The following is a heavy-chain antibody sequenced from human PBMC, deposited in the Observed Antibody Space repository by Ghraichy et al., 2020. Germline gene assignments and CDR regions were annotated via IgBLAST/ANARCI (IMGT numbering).Heavy chain of an antibody. CDR1: GFTFSDYY. CDR3: ARGSVVPAASYYYYYMDV. J-gene: IGHJ6*03. V-gene: IGHV3-11*05. CDR2: ISSSSSYT. D-gene: IGHD2-2*01. Sequence: GGSLRLSCAASGFTFSDYYMSWIRQAPGKGLEWVSYISSSSSYTNYADSVKGRFTISRDNAKNSLYLQMNSLRAEDTAVYYCARGSVVPAASYYYYYMDVWGKGTTVTVSS.